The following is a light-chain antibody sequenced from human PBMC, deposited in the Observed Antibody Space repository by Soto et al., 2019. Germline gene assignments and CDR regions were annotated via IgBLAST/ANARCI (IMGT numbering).Light chain of an antibody. V-gene: IGKV3-15*01. CDR2: GAS. J-gene: IGKJ5*01. CDR3: QQRSNWPPIT. CDR1: QSVSTSN. Sequence: IVLTQSPGTLSSSPGERATLSCRASQSVSTSNLAWYQQRPGQAPRLLIYGASTGATGIPARFSGSGSGTEFTLTISSLQSEDFAVYYCQQRSNWPPITFGQGTRLEIK.